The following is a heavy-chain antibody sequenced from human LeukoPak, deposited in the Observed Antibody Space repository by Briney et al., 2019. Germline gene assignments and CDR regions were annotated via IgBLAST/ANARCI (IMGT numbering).Heavy chain of an antibody. Sequence: PSETLFITCCVSAGSINSGYWSWIRHPPGKGLEWIGLLYPSGSTNYNPSLKSRVTISVDTSRTQFSLKLSSMTAADTAVYYCAGGHYPLEYWGQGTLVTVSS. CDR2: LYPSGST. V-gene: IGHV4-59*01. J-gene: IGHJ4*02. CDR1: AGSINSGY. D-gene: IGHD1-26*01. CDR3: AGGHYPLEY.